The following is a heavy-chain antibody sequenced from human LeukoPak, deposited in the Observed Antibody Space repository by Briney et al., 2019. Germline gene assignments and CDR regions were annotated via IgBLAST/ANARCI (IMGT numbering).Heavy chain of an antibody. CDR1: GFTFTSYN. J-gene: IGHJ4*02. CDR2: LRSTGSTT. D-gene: IGHD5-24*01. V-gene: IGHV3-48*04. CDR3: ARESDDGSYLDY. Sequence: GGSLRLSCVISGFTFTSYNMNWVRQAPGKGLEWISYLRSTGSTTYYADSVKGRFTVSRDTAKNSLYLQMYNLRAEDTAMYYCARESDDGSYLDYWGQGTLVAVSS.